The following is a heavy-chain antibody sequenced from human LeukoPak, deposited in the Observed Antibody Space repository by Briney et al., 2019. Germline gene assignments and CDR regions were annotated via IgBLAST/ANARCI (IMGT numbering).Heavy chain of an antibody. CDR1: GGSISNYY. V-gene: IGHV4-34*01. CDR2: INHSGST. Sequence: PSETLSLTCTVSGGSISNYYWSWIRQPPGKGLEWIGEINHSGSTNYNPSLKSRVTISVDTSKNQFSLKLSSVTAADTAVYYCARAIWFGESPFDYWGQGTLVTVSS. CDR3: ARAIWFGESPFDY. J-gene: IGHJ4*02. D-gene: IGHD3-10*01.